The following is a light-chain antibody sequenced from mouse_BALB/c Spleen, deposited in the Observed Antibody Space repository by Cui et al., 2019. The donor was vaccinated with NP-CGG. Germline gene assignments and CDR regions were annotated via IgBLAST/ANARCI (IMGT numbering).Light chain of an antibody. V-gene: IGLV1*01. CDR1: TGAITNSNY. Sequence: QAVVTQESALTTSPGETVTLTCSSSTGAITNSNYANWVQEKPDHLFTSLIGGTINRAPGVPARFSGSLIGDKAALTITGAQTEDEAIYFCALWYSNHWVFGGGTKLTVL. CDR3: ALWYSNHWV. CDR2: GTI. J-gene: IGLJ1*01.